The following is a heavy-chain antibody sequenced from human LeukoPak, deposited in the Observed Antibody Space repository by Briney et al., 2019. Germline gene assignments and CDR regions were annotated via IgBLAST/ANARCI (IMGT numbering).Heavy chain of an antibody. Sequence: GGSLRLSCVASGLTFSSYSMSWVRQAPGKGLEWVSAITGSGGSTYYADSVKGRFTISRDNSKNTLYLQMNSLRAEDTAVYYCAKVGRWLQYFDYWGQGTLVTVSS. D-gene: IGHD5-24*01. V-gene: IGHV3-23*01. CDR1: GLTFSSYS. CDR2: ITGSGGST. J-gene: IGHJ4*02. CDR3: AKVGRWLQYFDY.